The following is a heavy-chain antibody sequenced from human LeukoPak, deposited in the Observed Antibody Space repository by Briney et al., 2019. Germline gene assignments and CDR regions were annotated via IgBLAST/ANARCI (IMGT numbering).Heavy chain of an antibody. CDR2: ISGGGGSI. CDR3: ARHPEQSSGY. CDR1: GFTFSSYI. Sequence: GGSLRLSCAASGFTFSSYIMNWVRQAPGKGLEWVSYISGGGGSIHYADSVKGRFTISRDNAKNSLYLQMNSLTDEDSAVYYCARHPEQSSGYWGQGTLVTVSS. D-gene: IGHD6-19*01. V-gene: IGHV3-48*02. J-gene: IGHJ4*02.